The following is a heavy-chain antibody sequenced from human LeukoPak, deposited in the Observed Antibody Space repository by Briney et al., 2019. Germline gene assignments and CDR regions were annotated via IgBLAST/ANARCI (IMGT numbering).Heavy chain of an antibody. D-gene: IGHD6-19*01. CDR3: ARVEQWLVRREGGSTYYYYGMDV. Sequence: SETLSLTCAVYGGSFSGYYWSWIRQPPGKGLEWSWEINHSGSTNYNPSLKSRVTISVDTSKNQFSLQLSSVTAADTAVCYCARVEQWLVRREGGSTYYYYGMDVWGQGNTVTVSS. CDR2: INHSGST. J-gene: IGHJ6*02. V-gene: IGHV4-34*01. CDR1: GGSFSGYY.